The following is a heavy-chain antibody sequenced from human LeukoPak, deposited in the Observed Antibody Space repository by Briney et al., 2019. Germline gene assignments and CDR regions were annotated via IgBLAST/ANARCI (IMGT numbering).Heavy chain of an antibody. CDR1: GYSISSGYY. Sequence: SETLSLTCTVSGYSISSGYYWGWIRQPPGKGLEWIGSIYHSGSTYYNPSLKSRVTISVDTSKNQFSLKLSSVTAADTAVYYCARGRGDSGYDWPYWGQGTLVTVSS. CDR2: IYHSGST. V-gene: IGHV4-38-2*02. D-gene: IGHD5-12*01. CDR3: ARGRGDSGYDWPY. J-gene: IGHJ4*02.